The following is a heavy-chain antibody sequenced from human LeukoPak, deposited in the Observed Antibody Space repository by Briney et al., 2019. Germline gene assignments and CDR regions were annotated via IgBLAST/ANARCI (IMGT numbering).Heavy chain of an antibody. CDR2: IDTNTGNP. V-gene: IGHV7-4-1*02. D-gene: IGHD3-22*01. CDR3: TRGRDTTGYFVY. Sequence: ASVKVSCKASGYTFTSYGISWVRLVPGQGLEWMGWIDTNTGNPTYAQGFTGRFVFSLDTSVTTSYLQISSLTAEDTAVYYCTRGRDTTGYFVYWGQGTLVTVSS. J-gene: IGHJ4*02. CDR1: GYTFTSYG.